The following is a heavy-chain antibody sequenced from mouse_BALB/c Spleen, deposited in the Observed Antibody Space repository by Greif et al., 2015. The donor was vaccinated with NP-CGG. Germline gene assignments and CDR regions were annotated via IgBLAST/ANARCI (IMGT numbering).Heavy chain of an antibody. V-gene: IGHV3-2*02. CDR1: GYSITSDYA. J-gene: IGHJ3*01. D-gene: IGHD2-10*02. CDR2: ISYSGST. CDR3: ARLYGNSIFAY. Sequence: EVQLVESGPGLVKPSQSLSLTCTVTGYSITSDYAWNWIRQFPGNKLEWMGYISYSGSTSYNPSLKSRISITRDTSKNQFFLQLNSVTTEDTATYYCARLYGNSIFAYWGQGTLVTVSA.